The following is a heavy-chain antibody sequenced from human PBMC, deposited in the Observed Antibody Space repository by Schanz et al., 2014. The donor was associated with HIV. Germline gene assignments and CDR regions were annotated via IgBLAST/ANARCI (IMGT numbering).Heavy chain of an antibody. CDR2: MDLDGSTT. CDR3: ARAGQLALEQGWGNYYYYYYYGMDV. D-gene: IGHD1-7*01. CDR1: GFTFRSYG. J-gene: IGHJ6*02. Sequence: QVQLVESGGGVVQPGRSLRLSCAASGFTFRSYGMHWVRQAPGKGLVWVSRMDLDGSTTNYADSVKGRFTISRDNAKNTLYLQMNSLRAEDTAVYYCARAGQLALEQGWGNYYYYYYYGMDVWGQGTTVTVSS. V-gene: IGHV3-NL1*01.